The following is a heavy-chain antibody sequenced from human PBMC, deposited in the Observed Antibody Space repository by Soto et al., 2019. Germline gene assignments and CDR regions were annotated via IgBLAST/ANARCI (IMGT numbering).Heavy chain of an antibody. V-gene: IGHV2-5*02. J-gene: IGHJ3*02. D-gene: IGHD5-18*01. CDR3: AHRPFNSAWHDAYDI. CDR2: IYWDDDK. CDR1: GFSLSARGEG. Sequence: QITLKESGPTLVKPTETLTLTCTFSGFSLSARGEGVGWIRQPPGKALEWLAIIYWDDDKRYSPSLRTTFTXTKDASXXQVVLTMTNMDPVDTATYFCAHRPFNSAWHDAYDIWGPGTMVTVSS.